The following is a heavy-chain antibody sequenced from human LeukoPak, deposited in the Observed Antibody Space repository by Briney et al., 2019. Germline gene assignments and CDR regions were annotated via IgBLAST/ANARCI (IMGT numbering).Heavy chain of an antibody. Sequence: ASVKVSCKASGYTFTGYYMHWVRQAPGQGLEWMGWISPNSGGTNYAQKFQGRVTMTRDPSLSTAYMELSRLRSDDTAVCYCARSYCSSPSCFLDYWGQGTLVTVSS. CDR2: ISPNSGGT. CDR3: ARSYCSSPSCFLDY. V-gene: IGHV1-2*02. CDR1: GYTFTGYY. D-gene: IGHD2-2*01. J-gene: IGHJ4*02.